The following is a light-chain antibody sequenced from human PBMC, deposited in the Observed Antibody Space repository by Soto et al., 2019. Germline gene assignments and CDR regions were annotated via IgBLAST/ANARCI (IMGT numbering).Light chain of an antibody. V-gene: IGLV2-14*01. CDR1: SSDVGGYNY. CDR3: SSYTSSSTQV. J-gene: IGLJ3*02. Sequence: QSALTQPASVSGSPGQSITISCTGTSSDVGGYNYVSWYQQNPGKAPKLMIYDVSNRPSGVSNRFSGSKSGNTASLTISGLQAEDEADYYCSSYTSSSTQVFGGGTKVTV. CDR2: DVS.